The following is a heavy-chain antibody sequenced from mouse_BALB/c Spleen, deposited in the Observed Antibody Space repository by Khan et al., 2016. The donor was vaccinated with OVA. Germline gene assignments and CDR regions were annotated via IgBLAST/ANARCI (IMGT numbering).Heavy chain of an antibody. J-gene: IGHJ4*01. V-gene: IGHV2-6*02. CDR3: ARGNFYAMDY. CDR1: GFSLTSYG. D-gene: IGHD2-1*01. Sequence: VQLVESGPGLVAPSQSLSITCTVSGFSLTSYGVHWVRQPPGKGLEWLIVIWSDGASTYNSALKSRLSISKDNSKSQVFLKMNSLQTDDTATYYCARGNFYAMDYWGQGTSVTVSS. CDR2: IWSDGAS.